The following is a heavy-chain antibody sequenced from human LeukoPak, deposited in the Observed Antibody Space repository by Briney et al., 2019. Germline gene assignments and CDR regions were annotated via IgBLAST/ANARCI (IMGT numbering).Heavy chain of an antibody. V-gene: IGHV3-48*02. J-gene: IGHJ6*02. Sequence: AGGSLRLSCAASGFTFSSYSMNWVRQAPGKGLEWVSYISSSSSTIYYADSVKGRFTISRDNAKNSLYLQMNSLRDEDTAVYYCARAKRETSTRPWTSGMDVWGQGTTVTVSS. CDR1: GFTFSSYS. CDR2: ISSSSSTI. CDR3: ARAKRETSTRPWTSGMDV. D-gene: IGHD3/OR15-3a*01.